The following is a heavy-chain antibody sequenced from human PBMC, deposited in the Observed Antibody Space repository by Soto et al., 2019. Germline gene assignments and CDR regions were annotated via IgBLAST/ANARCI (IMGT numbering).Heavy chain of an antibody. CDR1: GGSISSGDYY. CDR2: IYYSGST. V-gene: IGHV4-30-4*01. D-gene: IGHD3-22*01. J-gene: IGHJ4*02. CDR3: ARSLPYYYDSSGYYFDY. Sequence: QVQLQESGPGLVKPSQTLSLTCTVSGGSISSGDYYWSWIRQPPGKGLEWIGYIYYSGSTYYNPSLKSRVTISVDTSKNQFSRKLSSVTAADTAVYYCARSLPYYYDSSGYYFDYWGQGTLVTVSS.